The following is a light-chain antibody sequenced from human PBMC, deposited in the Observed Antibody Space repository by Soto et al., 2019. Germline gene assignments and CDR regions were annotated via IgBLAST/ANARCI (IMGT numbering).Light chain of an antibody. J-gene: IGKJ1*01. CDR1: QSISTW. Sequence: EIQMTQSPSTLSASVGDRVTITCRASQSISTWSAWYQQKPGKAPKLLIYKASSLESGVPSRFSGSGSGTEFTLTISSLQPDDFATYYCQQCNSSPWTFGQGSKVEIK. V-gene: IGKV1-5*03. CDR2: KAS. CDR3: QQCNSSPWT.